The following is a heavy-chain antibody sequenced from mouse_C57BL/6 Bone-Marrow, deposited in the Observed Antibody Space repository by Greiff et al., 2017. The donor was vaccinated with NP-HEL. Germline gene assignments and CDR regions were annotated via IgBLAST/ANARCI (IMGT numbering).Heavy chain of an antibody. Sequence: EVMLVESGGGLVQPGGSLKLSCAASGFTFSDYYMYWVRQTPEKRLEWVAYISNGGGSTYYPDTVKGRFTISRDNSKNTLYLQMSRLKSEDTAMYYCARHVPLDFGGSSYYYAMDDWGQGTSVTVSS. V-gene: IGHV5-12*01. J-gene: IGHJ4*01. D-gene: IGHD1-1*01. CDR3: ARHVPLDFGGSSYYYAMDD. CDR1: GFTFSDYY. CDR2: ISNGGGST.